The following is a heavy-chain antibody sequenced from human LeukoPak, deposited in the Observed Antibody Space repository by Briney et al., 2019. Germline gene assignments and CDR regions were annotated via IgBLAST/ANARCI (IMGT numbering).Heavy chain of an antibody. CDR2: ISGSGGGT. V-gene: IGHV3-23*01. J-gene: IGHJ4*02. Sequence: GGSLRLSCAGSGLTFSSHGMSWVRQAPGKGLEWVSLISGSGGGTYYADSVKGRFTISRDNSKNTLYLQMNSLRAEDTAVYYCAKDGYCSDGSCYPNFFDSWGQGTLVTVSS. CDR1: GLTFSSHG. D-gene: IGHD2-15*01. CDR3: AKDGYCSDGSCYPNFFDS.